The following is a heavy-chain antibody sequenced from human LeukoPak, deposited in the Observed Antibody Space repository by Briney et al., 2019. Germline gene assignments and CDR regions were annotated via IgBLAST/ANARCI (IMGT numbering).Heavy chain of an antibody. J-gene: IGHJ3*02. CDR2: IYTSGST. V-gene: IGHV4-4*07. CDR1: GGSISSYY. CDR3: ARDPGAAAESGAFDI. D-gene: IGHD6-13*01. Sequence: SETLSLTRTVSGGSISSYYWSWIRQPAGKGLEWIGRIYTSGSTNYNPSLKSRVTMSVDTSKNQFSLKLSSVTAADTAVYYCARDPGAAAESGAFDIWGQGTMVTVSS.